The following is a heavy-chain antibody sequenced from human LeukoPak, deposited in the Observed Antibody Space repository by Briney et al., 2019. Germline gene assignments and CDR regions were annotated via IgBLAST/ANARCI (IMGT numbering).Heavy chain of an antibody. CDR3: AKTKGGTTGYYFDY. J-gene: IGHJ4*02. CDR2: ISGYGGTA. CDR1: GFTVSSNY. Sequence: QSGGSLRLSCADSGFTVSSNYMRWVRQAPGKGLEWVSAISGYGGTAYYADSVRGRFTISRDNSKNTLFVQMNSLRAEGTAVYYCAKTKGGTTGYYFDYGGQGTLVTVSS. V-gene: IGHV3-23*01. D-gene: IGHD1-7*01.